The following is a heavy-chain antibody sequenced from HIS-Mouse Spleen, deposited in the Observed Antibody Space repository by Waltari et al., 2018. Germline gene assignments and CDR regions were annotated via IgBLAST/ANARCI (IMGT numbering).Heavy chain of an antibody. D-gene: IGHD6-13*01. J-gene: IGHJ2*01. Sequence: QLQLQESGPGLVKPSETRSLTCTVPGGSISSSSSSWGRIRQPPGKGLEWIGIIYYSGSTYYNPSLKSRVTISVDTSKNQFSLKLSSVTAADTAVYYCAREIPYSSSWYDWYFDLWGRGTLVTVSS. CDR1: GGSISSSSSS. CDR2: IYYSGST. CDR3: AREIPYSSSWYDWYFDL. V-gene: IGHV4-39*07.